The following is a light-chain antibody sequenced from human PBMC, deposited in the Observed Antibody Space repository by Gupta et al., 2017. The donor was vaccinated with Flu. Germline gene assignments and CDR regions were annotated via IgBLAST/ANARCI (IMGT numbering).Light chain of an antibody. V-gene: IGKV1-39*01. Sequence: DIQMTQSPSSLSASFGDTVTLTCRASQSITNHLNWYQQKPGRAPKLLIYATSSLQSGVPSRFSGSGSGTDFTLTISSLQPEDVASYYCQQTYSSVLTFGPGTTVDVK. J-gene: IGKJ3*01. CDR3: QQTYSSVLT. CDR1: QSITNH. CDR2: ATS.